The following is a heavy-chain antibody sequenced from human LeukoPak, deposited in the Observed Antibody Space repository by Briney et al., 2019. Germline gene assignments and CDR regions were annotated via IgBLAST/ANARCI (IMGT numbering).Heavy chain of an antibody. V-gene: IGHV3-48*01. CDR1: GFTFSSYS. J-gene: IGHJ4*02. D-gene: IGHD3-10*01. CDR2: ISSSSSTTI. Sequence: GGSLRLSCAASGFTFSSYSMNWVRQAPGKGLEWVSSISSSSSTTIYYADSVKGRFTISRDNAKNSLYLQMNSLRAADTAVYYCARGHSGSSVDYWGQGTLVTVSS. CDR3: ARGHSGSSVDY.